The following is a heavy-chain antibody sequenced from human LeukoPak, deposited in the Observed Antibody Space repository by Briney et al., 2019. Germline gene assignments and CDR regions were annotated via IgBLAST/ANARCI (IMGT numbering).Heavy chain of an antibody. Sequence: GGSLRLSCAASGFAFSRYTMNWVRQAPGKGLEWVSSISYSGPHMFYADSVRGRFTISRDNAENSLFLQMNSLRAEDTAVYFCASNDYRDEGIDSWGQGTLVTVSS. CDR3: ASNDYRDEGIDS. CDR1: GFAFSRYT. J-gene: IGHJ4*02. CDR2: ISYSGPHM. V-gene: IGHV3-21*01. D-gene: IGHD4-17*01.